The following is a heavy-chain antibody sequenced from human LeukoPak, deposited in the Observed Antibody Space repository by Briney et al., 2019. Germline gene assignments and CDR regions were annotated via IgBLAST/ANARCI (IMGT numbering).Heavy chain of an antibody. D-gene: IGHD1-26*01. CDR1: GGPVSSSHC. Sequence: HWETLSLTCTVSGGPVSSSHCWGWIRQPPGEGRGWGGSIYYGGSTYYNAPLRSRVTTSVDTSKNKFSLKLSCVTAADTAVYYCARSLVGARGDAFDIWGQGTMVTVSS. V-gene: IGHV4-39*07. CDR2: IYYGGST. CDR3: ARSLVGARGDAFDI. J-gene: IGHJ3*02.